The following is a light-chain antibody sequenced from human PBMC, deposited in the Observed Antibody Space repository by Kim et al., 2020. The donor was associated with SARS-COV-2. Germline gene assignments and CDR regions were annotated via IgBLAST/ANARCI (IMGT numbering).Light chain of an antibody. CDR3: QQYRSSIS. V-gene: IGKV3-20*01. J-gene: IGKJ5*01. CDR1: QTVGDSY. CDR2: GAY. Sequence: EIVLTQSPGTLSVSPGERVTLSCRASQTVGDSYLAWYQQKSGQAPGLLIYGAYNRATGIPARFRGSGSGSDFTLSISRLDPEDFAVYFCQQYRSSISFGQGTRLEIK.